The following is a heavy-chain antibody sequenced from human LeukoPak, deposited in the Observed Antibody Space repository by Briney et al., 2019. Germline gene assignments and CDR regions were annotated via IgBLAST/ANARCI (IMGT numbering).Heavy chain of an antibody. D-gene: IGHD3-22*01. CDR1: GFTFSSYG. CDR2: IRYDGSNK. Sequence: GGSLRLSCAASGFTFSSYGMHWVRQAPGKGLEWVAFIRYDGSNKYYADSVKGRFTISRDNSKNTLYLQMNSLRAEDTAVYYCAKETYDSSGYYYLGGGYFDYWGQGTLVTVSS. V-gene: IGHV3-30*02. J-gene: IGHJ4*02. CDR3: AKETYDSSGYYYLGGGYFDY.